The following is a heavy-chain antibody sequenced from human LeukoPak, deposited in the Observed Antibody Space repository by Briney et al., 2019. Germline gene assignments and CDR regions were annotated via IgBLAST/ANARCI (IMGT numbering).Heavy chain of an antibody. CDR3: ARGGTLKQQLVPSDY. J-gene: IGHJ4*02. V-gene: IGHV3-7*01. Sequence: TGGSLRLSCAASGFTFSSYWMSWVRQAPGKGLEWVANIKQDGSEKYYVDSVKGRFTISRENAKNSLYLQMNSLRAGDTAVYYCARGGTLKQQLVPSDYWGQGTLVTVSS. CDR1: GFTFSSYW. D-gene: IGHD6-13*01. CDR2: IKQDGSEK.